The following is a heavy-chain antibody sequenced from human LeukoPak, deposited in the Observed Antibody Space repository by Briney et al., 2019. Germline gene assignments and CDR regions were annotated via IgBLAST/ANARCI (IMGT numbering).Heavy chain of an antibody. CDR1: GGSISSGDYY. J-gene: IGHJ4*02. CDR3: AREYYSFDY. Sequence: SQTLSLTCTVSGGSISSGDYYWIWIRQPPGKGLEWIGYIYYSGSTYYNPYLKSRVTISVDTSKNQFSLKLSSVTAADTAVYYCAREYYSFDYWGQGTLVSVSS. D-gene: IGHD2-21*01. V-gene: IGHV4-30-4*01. CDR2: IYYSGST.